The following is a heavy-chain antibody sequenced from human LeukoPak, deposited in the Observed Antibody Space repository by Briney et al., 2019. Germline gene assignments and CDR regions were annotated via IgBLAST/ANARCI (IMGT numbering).Heavy chain of an antibody. J-gene: IGHJ4*02. CDR3: ARVYGSGSYYNVDY. Sequence: SQTLSLTCTVSAGSLRSGGYYWSWLRQNPGKSQARIAYIYSSGRTYYNPSLKSRVTLSVDTSKNQFSLKLSSVTAADTAVYYCARVYGSGSYYNVDYWGQGTLVTVSS. D-gene: IGHD3-10*01. CDR1: AGSLRSGGYY. V-gene: IGHV4-31*03. CDR2: IYSSGRT.